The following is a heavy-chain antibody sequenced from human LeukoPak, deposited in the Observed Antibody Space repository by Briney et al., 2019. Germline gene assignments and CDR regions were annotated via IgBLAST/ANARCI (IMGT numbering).Heavy chain of an antibody. CDR1: DGSFSGYY. CDR3: ASPITAGAFDI. Sequence: SETLSLTCAVYDGSFSGYYCSWIRQPPGKGLEWIGEINHSGSANYNPSLKSRVTILLDMSKNQFSLKLSSVTAADTAVYYCASPITAGAFDIWGQGTMVTVSS. CDR2: INHSGSA. J-gene: IGHJ3*02. D-gene: IGHD5-12*01. V-gene: IGHV4-34*01.